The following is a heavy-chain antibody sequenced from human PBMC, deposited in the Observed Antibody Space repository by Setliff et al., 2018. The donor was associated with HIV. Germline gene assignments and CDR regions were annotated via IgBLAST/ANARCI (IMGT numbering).Heavy chain of an antibody. CDR2: INHSGNT. CDR3: ARENNRGWHWLDPFDY. CDR1: GGSFSGHY. J-gene: IGHJ4*02. V-gene: IGHV4-34*01. Sequence: LSLTCAVYGGSFSGHYWTWIRQPPGKGLEWIGEINHSGNTNYNPSLKSRVIMSVDASKNQFSLRLTSVTAADTALYYCARENNRGWHWLDPFDYWGQGTLVTVSS. D-gene: IGHD6-19*01.